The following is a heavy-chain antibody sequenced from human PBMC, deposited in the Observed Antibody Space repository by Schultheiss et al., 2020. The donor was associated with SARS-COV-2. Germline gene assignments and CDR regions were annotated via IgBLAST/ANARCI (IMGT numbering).Heavy chain of an antibody. J-gene: IGHJ4*02. Sequence: SETLSLTCTVSGGSISSYYWSWIRQPPGKGLEWIGEINHSGSTYYNPSLKSRVTISVDTSKNQFSLKLSSVTAADTAVYHCARGKIFFDYWGQGTLVTVSS. CDR1: GGSISSYY. CDR2: INHSGST. V-gene: IGHV4-34*01. CDR3: ARGKIFFDY.